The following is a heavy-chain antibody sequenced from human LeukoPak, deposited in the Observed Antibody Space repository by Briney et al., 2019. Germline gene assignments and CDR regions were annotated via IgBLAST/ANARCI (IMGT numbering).Heavy chain of an antibody. V-gene: IGHV3-23*01. CDR2: ISGSGGST. D-gene: IGHD3-22*01. J-gene: IGHJ4*02. Sequence: GASLRLSCAASGFTFSSYAMSWVRQAPGEGLEWVSAISGSGGSTYYADSVKGRFTISRDNSKNTLYLQMNSLRAEDTAVYYCAKGGSSGYYFPFDYWGQGTLVTVSS. CDR3: AKGGSSGYYFPFDY. CDR1: GFTFSSYA.